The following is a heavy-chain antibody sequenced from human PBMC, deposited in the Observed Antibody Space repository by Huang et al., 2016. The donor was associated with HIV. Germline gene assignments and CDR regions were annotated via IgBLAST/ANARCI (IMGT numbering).Heavy chain of an antibody. J-gene: IGHJ5*02. V-gene: IGHV4-59*02. CDR2: VYDSGTT. D-gene: IGHD6-19*01. CDR3: VRDQGRLAVGGIDNWFDP. CDR1: GDSVSSHY. Sequence: QVRLQESGPGLVKPSETLSLSCTVSGDSVSSHYWGWIRHPPGKGLEWIGTVYDSGTTKYNPRLKSRMTISGDTSKNGFSLNITSVSAADTAMYFCVRDQGRLAVGGIDNWFDPWGQGALVTVSS.